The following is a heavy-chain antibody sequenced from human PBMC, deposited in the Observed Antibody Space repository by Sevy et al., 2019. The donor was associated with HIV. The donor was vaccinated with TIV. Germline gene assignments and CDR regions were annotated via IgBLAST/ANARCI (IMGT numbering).Heavy chain of an antibody. Sequence: GGSLRLSCAASGFTFSSYAMRWVRQAPGKGLEWVSAISGSGGSTYYADSVKGRFTISRDNSKNTLYLQMNSLRAEDTAVYYCAKVGATPRPYYYYYMDVWGKGTTVTVSS. V-gene: IGHV3-23*01. CDR3: AKVGATPRPYYYYYMDV. J-gene: IGHJ6*03. CDR1: GFTFSSYA. CDR2: ISGSGGST. D-gene: IGHD1-26*01.